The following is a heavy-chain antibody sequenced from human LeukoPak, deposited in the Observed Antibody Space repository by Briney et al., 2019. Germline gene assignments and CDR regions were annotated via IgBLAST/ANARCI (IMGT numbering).Heavy chain of an antibody. CDR1: GFTFSDYY. D-gene: IGHD4-17*01. V-gene: IGHV3-11*04. Sequence: GGSLRLSCAASGFTFSDYYMSWIRQAPGKGLEWVSYISSSGSTIYYADSVKGRFTISRDNAKNSLYLQMNSLRAEDTAIYYCARATTVTTTWDYWGQGALVTVSS. CDR3: ARATTVTTTWDY. J-gene: IGHJ4*02. CDR2: ISSSGSTI.